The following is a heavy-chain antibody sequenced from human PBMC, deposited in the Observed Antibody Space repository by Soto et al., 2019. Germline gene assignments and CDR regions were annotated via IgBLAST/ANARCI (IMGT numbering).Heavy chain of an antibody. CDR3: AKDISRFLGRGDYWVDAFDI. D-gene: IGHD2-8*02. J-gene: IGHJ3*02. CDR1: GFTFDDYA. V-gene: IGHV3-9*01. Sequence: QPVGSLRLSCAASGFTFDDYAMHWVRQAPGKGLEWVSGISWNSGSIGYADSVKGRFTISRDNAKNSLYLQMNSLRAEDTALYYCAKDISRFLGRGDYWVDAFDIWGQGTMVTVSS. CDR2: ISWNSGSI.